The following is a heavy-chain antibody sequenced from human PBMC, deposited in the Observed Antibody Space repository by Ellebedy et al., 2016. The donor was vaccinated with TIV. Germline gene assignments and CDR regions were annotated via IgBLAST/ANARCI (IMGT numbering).Heavy chain of an antibody. J-gene: IGHJ4*02. CDR2: IDQDGSEK. CDR3: ARRNPSSYDPFLDS. CDR1: RFAFSRYW. V-gene: IGHV3-7*01. Sequence: GGSLRLSCAASRFAFSRYWMSLVRQAPGKGLEWVANIDQDGSEKYYGDSVKGRFTISRDNAKNTLYLQMHSLRAEDTAEYYCARRNPSSYDPFLDSWGQGTLVTVSS. D-gene: IGHD5-12*01.